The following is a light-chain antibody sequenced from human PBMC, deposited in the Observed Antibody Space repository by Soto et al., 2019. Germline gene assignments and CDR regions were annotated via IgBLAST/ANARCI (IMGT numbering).Light chain of an antibody. CDR1: SSDVGAYNY. J-gene: IGLJ2*01. V-gene: IGLV2-14*01. CDR2: EVS. Sequence: QSALTQPPSASGSPGQSVTISCTGTSSDVGAYNYVSWYQQHPGKAPKLMIYEVSNRPSGVSNRFSGSKSGNTASLTISGLQAEDEADYYCSSYTSSSTDVVFGGGTKVTVL. CDR3: SSYTSSSTDVV.